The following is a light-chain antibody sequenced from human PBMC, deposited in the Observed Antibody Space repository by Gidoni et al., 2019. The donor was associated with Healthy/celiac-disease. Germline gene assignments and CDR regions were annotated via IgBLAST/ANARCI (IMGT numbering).Light chain of an antibody. Sequence: DIQMTQSPSSLSASVGDRVTITCRASQSISSYLNWYQQKPGKAPKLLIYAASSLQSGVPSRFSGSGSGTDFTLTISSLQPEDFATYYCQQSYSTPTTFXQXTKV. J-gene: IGKJ1*01. CDR1: QSISSY. CDR3: QQSYSTPTT. CDR2: AAS. V-gene: IGKV1-39*01.